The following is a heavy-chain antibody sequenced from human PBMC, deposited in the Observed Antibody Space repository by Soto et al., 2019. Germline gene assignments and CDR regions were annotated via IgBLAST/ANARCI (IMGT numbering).Heavy chain of an antibody. CDR3: ARVWGGAFDI. CDR2: IYYSGST. D-gene: IGHD3-10*01. V-gene: IGHV4-59*01. J-gene: IGHJ3*02. Sequence: QVQLQESGPGLVKPSETLSLTCTVSGGSISSYYWSWIRQPPGKGLEWIGYIYYSGSTNYNPSLMRRVTISVDTSKNQFSLKLSSVTAADTAVYYCARVWGGAFDIWGQGTMVTVSS. CDR1: GGSISSYY.